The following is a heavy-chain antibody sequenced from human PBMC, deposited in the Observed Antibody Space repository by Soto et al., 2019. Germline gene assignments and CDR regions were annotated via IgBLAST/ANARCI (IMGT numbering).Heavy chain of an antibody. Sequence: QITLKESGPTLVKPTQPLTLTCTFSGFSLSTSGVGVAWIRQPPGEALEWLALIYWDADKRYRPSLESRLTITKDTSKNQVVLTMTNMASVDTATYYCAYLPCSGGSCYWFSFSGMDVWGQGTTVTVSS. CDR2: IYWDADK. CDR3: AYLPCSGGSCYWFSFSGMDV. CDR1: GFSLSTSGVG. V-gene: IGHV2-5*02. D-gene: IGHD2-15*01. J-gene: IGHJ6*02.